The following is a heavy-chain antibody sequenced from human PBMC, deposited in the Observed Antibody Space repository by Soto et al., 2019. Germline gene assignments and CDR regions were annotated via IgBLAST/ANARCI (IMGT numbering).Heavy chain of an antibody. D-gene: IGHD4-4*01. CDR3: VRLTYSNANDY. J-gene: IGHJ4*02. V-gene: IGHV2-5*04. CDR2: IYWDDDI. Sequence: SLSASGVGVGWIRQPPGKALEWLAVIYWDDDIHYSPSLKTRLTITKDTSNNQVVLTMTNMDPVDTGTFYCVRLTYSNANDYWGQGTLVTVSS. CDR1: SLSASGVG.